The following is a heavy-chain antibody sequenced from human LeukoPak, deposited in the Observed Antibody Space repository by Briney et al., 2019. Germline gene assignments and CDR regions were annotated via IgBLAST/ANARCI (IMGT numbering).Heavy chain of an antibody. Sequence: PGGSLRLSCAASGFTFSSYEMNWVRQAPGKGLEWVGFIRSKAYGGTTEYAASVKGRFTISRDDSKSIAYLQMNSLKTEDTALYYCTRDRYSSTWGWGQGTLVTVSS. V-gene: IGHV3-49*04. CDR1: GFTFSSYE. D-gene: IGHD6-13*01. CDR2: IRSKAYGGTT. CDR3: TRDRYSSTWG. J-gene: IGHJ4*02.